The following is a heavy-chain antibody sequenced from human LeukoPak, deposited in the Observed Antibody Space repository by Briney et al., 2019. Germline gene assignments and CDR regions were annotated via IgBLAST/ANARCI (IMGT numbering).Heavy chain of an antibody. V-gene: IGHV1-18*01. D-gene: IGHD6-13*01. Sequence: ASVKVSCKASGYSFTSFGMNWVRQAPGQGLEWMGWISTYNGDTNYAQKLQGRVTMTTDTSTNTAYMELRSLRSDDTAVYYCASDHLSIEATGTRYWGQGTLVTVSS. CDR2: ISTYNGDT. CDR1: GYSFTSFG. J-gene: IGHJ4*02. CDR3: ASDHLSIEATGTRY.